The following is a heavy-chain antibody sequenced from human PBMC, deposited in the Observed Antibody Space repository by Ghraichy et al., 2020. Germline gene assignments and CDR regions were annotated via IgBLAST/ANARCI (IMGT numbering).Heavy chain of an antibody. Sequence: GGSLRLSCAAYGFTFSNYAVTWVRQAPGKGLEWVSTISDSGGSTYYADSVRGRFTISRDNSKNMLYLQMNILRVEDTAIYYCAKACCSGYYYVGPEYWGQGTLVTVSS. CDR3: AKACCSGYYYVGPEY. CDR1: GFTFSNYA. J-gene: IGHJ4*02. CDR2: ISDSGGST. V-gene: IGHV3-23*01. D-gene: IGHD3-22*01.